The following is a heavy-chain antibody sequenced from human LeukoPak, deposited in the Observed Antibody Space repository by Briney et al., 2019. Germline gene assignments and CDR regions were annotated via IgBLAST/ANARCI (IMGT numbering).Heavy chain of an antibody. CDR3: ARRQDDGYNDKPPYYYFYMDV. CDR1: GYTLTELS. D-gene: IGHD5-24*01. CDR2: SDPEDGET. J-gene: IGHJ6*03. V-gene: IGHV1-24*01. Sequence: ASVKVSCKVSGYTLTELSMHWVRQAPGKGLEWMGGSDPEDGETIYAQKFQGRVTMTEDTSTDTAYMELSSLRSEDTAVYYCARRQDDGYNDKPPYYYFYMDVWGKGTTVTVSS.